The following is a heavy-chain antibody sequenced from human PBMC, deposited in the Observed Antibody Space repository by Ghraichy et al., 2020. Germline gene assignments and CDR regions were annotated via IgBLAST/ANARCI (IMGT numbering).Heavy chain of an antibody. J-gene: IGHJ3*02. CDR3: ARVHDFWTAYFATFDI. V-gene: IGHV3-48*03. Sequence: GGSLRLSCAASGFTFSSYEMNWVRQAPGKGLEWVSYISSSGNTIYYADSVKGRFTISRDNAKNSLYLQMNSLRAEDTAVYYCARVHDFWTAYFATFDIWGQGTMVTVSS. D-gene: IGHD3/OR15-3a*01. CDR1: GFTFSSYE. CDR2: ISSSGNTI.